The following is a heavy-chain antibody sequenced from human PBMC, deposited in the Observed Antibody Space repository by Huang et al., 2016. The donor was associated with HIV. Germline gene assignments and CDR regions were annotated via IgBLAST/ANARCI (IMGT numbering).Heavy chain of an antibody. Sequence: EVQLVESGGGLVKPGGSLRLSCAASGFTFSSYSMNWVRQAPGKGLEWVSYISSSSIYIYYADSVKGRFNISRDKAKNSLYLQMNSLRAEDTAGYYCARDPSNSSGWYYRSLWDAFDIWGQGTMVTVSS. CDR1: GFTFSSYS. CDR3: ARDPSNSSGWYYRSLWDAFDI. D-gene: IGHD6-19*01. CDR2: ISSSSIYI. V-gene: IGHV3-21*01. J-gene: IGHJ3*02.